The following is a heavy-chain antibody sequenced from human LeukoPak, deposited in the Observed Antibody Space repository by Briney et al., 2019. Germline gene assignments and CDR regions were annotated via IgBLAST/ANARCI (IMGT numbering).Heavy chain of an antibody. CDR1: GGTFSSYA. CDR2: IFPIFGTS. D-gene: IGHD3-16*01. J-gene: IGHJ4*02. V-gene: IGHV1-69*13. Sequence: VASVKVSCKASGGTFSSYAISWARQAPGQGLEWMGGIFPIFGTSNYAQKFQGRVTITADESTGTAYMELSSLRSEDTAVYYCARGRYPGGHFDYWGQGTLVTVSS. CDR3: ARGRYPGGHFDY.